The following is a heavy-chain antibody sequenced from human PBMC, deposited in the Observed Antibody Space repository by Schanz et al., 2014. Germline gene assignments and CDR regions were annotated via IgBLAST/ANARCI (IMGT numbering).Heavy chain of an antibody. J-gene: IGHJ4*02. CDR1: GLIFSNYV. V-gene: IGHV3-23*01. D-gene: IGHD1-1*01. Sequence: EVQLLESGGGLVQPGGSLKLSCAASGLIFSNYVMSWVRQAPGKGLEWVSTIGTSGGTNYAESVKGRFTISRDNSKNTLFLQMNSLRAEDTALYYCARDRRNADLDDWGQGTLVTVSS. CDR2: IGTSGGT. CDR3: ARDRRNADLDD.